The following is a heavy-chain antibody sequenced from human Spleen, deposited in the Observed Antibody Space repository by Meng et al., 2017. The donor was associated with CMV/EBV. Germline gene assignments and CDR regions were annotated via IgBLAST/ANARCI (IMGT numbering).Heavy chain of an antibody. J-gene: IGHJ4*02. Sequence: TFAWFSLSTIGVGVGWIRQPPGKALEWLALIYWSDDKRYSPSLKSRLTITKDTSKNQVVLTMSNMDPVDTATYYCAHEVRWRQLGYWGQGTLVTVSS. CDR3: AHEVRWRQLGY. CDR1: WFSLSTIGVG. V-gene: IGHV2-5*01. CDR2: IYWSDDK. D-gene: IGHD5-24*01.